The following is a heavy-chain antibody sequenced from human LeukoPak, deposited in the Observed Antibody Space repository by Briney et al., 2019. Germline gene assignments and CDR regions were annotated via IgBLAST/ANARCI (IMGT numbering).Heavy chain of an antibody. Sequence: GGSLRLSCAASGFTFSSYAMHWVRQAPGKGLEWVAVISYDGSNKYYADSVKGRFTISRDNAKNSLYLQMNSLRAEDTAVYYCARDTELLWFGELYYYYYGMDVWGQGTTVTVSS. D-gene: IGHD3-10*01. J-gene: IGHJ6*02. CDR3: ARDTELLWFGELYYYYYGMDV. CDR2: ISYDGSNK. V-gene: IGHV3-30-3*01. CDR1: GFTFSSYA.